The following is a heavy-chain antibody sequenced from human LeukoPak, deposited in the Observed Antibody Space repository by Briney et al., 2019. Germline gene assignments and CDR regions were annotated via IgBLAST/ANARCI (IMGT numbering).Heavy chain of an antibody. V-gene: IGHV4-59*01. CDR3: AREVSRPPDTAMVPYFDY. CDR1: GGSFSSYY. D-gene: IGHD5-18*01. CDR2: IYYSGST. Sequence: SEILSLTCAVYGGSFSSYYWSWIRQPPGKGLEWIGYIYYSGSTNYNPSLKSRVTISVDTSKNQFSLKLSSVTAADTAVYYCAREVSRPPDTAMVPYFDYWGQGTLVTVSS. J-gene: IGHJ4*02.